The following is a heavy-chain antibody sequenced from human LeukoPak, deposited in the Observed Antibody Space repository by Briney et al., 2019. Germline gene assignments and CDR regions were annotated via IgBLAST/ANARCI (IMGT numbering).Heavy chain of an antibody. CDR1: GYTFTSYY. D-gene: IGHD6-13*01. Sequence: ASVKVSCKASGYTFTSYYMHWVRQAPGQGLEWMGLINPTGGSTGYAQKFQGRVTMTTDTSTSTAYMELRSLRSDDTAVYYCARDSDSSSWSPFDYWGQGTLVTVSS. V-gene: IGHV1-46*01. J-gene: IGHJ4*02. CDR3: ARDSDSSSWSPFDY. CDR2: INPTGGST.